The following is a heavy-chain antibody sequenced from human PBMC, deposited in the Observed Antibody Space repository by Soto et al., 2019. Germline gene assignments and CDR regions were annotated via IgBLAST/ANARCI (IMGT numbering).Heavy chain of an antibody. J-gene: IGHJ6*02. CDR1: GGSISSSNW. D-gene: IGHD3-22*01. Sequence: SETLSLTCAVSGGSISSSNWWSWVRQPPGKGLEWIGEIYHSGSTNYNPSLKSRVTISVDKSKNQFSLKLSSVTAADTAVYYCARDAXSGSGYYGLYYYYGMDVWGQGTTVTVSS. V-gene: IGHV4-4*02. CDR3: ARDAXSGSGYYGLYYYYGMDV. CDR2: IYHSGST.